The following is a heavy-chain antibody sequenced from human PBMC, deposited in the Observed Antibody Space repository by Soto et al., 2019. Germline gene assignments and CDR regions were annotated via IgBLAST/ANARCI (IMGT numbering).Heavy chain of an antibody. CDR2: ISYDGSNK. D-gene: IGHD2-8*01. J-gene: IGHJ4*02. V-gene: IGHV3-30*18. CDR1: GFTFSSYG. Sequence: GGSLRLSCAASGFTFSSYGMHWVRQAPGKGLEWVAVISYDGSNKYYADSVKGRFTISRDNSKNTLYLQMNSLRAEDTAVYYCAKEGTNGAFDYWGQGALDTVSS. CDR3: AKEGTNGAFDY.